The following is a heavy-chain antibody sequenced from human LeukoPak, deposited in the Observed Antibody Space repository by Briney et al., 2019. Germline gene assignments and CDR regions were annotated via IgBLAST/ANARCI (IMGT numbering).Heavy chain of an antibody. J-gene: IGHJ4*02. CDR1: GFTVSSDY. Sequence: TGGSLRLSCAASGFTVSSDYMSWVRQAPGKGLEWVATIKQDGSDKDYVDSVKGRFTISRDNAKNSLYLQMNSLRDEDTGVYYCARGDSQSKYRQFDSWGQGSLVIVS. CDR3: ARGDSQSKYRQFDS. V-gene: IGHV3-7*04. CDR2: IKQDGSDK. D-gene: IGHD3-16*02.